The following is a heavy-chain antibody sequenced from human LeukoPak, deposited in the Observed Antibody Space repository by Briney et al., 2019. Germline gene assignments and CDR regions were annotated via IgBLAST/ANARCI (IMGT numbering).Heavy chain of an antibody. CDR2: INHSGST. CDR3: ARGGYCSSTSCYRDYYYMDV. V-gene: IGHV4-34*01. CDR1: GGSFSGYY. D-gene: IGHD2-2*02. J-gene: IGHJ6*03. Sequence: SETLSLTCAVYGGSFSGYYWSWIRQPPGKGLEWIGEINHSGSTNYNPSLKSRVTISVDTSKNQFSLKLSSVTAADTAVYYCARGGYCSSTSCYRDYYYMDVWGKGTTVTVSS.